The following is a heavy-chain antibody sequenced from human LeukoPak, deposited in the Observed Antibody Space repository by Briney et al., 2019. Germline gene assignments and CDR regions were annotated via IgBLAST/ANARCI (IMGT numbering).Heavy chain of an antibody. V-gene: IGHV3-30*02. J-gene: IGHJ4*02. Sequence: GGSLRLSCAASGFSFSGYSMNWVRQAPGKGLEWVAYIQYDGSNQQYANSVKGRFTISRDNSKNTLYLQMNSLRAEDTAVYYCARDHADTVTTYFDYWGQGTLVTVSS. D-gene: IGHD4-17*01. CDR3: ARDHADTVTTYFDY. CDR1: GFSFSGYS. CDR2: IQYDGSNQ.